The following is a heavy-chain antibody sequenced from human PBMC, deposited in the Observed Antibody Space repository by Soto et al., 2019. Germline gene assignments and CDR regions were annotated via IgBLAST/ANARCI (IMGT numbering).Heavy chain of an antibody. V-gene: IGHV1-18*04. CDR3: AQSIAVAGPVGY. CDR1: GYTFTSYG. D-gene: IGHD6-19*01. CDR2: ISAYNGNT. Sequence: QVQLVQSGAEEKKPGASVKVSCKASGYTFTSYGISWVRQAPGQGLEWMGWISAYNGNTNYAQKLQGRVTMTTDTSTITAYMELRSLRSDDTVVYYCAQSIAVAGPVGYWGQGTLVTVSS. J-gene: IGHJ4*02.